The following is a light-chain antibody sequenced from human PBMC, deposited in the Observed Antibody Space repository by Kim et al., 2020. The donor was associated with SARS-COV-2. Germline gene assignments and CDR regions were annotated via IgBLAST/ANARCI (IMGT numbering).Light chain of an antibody. CDR3: QSYDSSNVV. CDR1: SGSIASNF. Sequence: NFMLTQPHSVSEPPGKTVTISCTRSSGSIASNFVQWYQQRPGSAPTTVIYEDNQRPSGVPDRFSGSIDSSSNSASLTISGLKTEDEADYYCQSYDSSNVVFGGGTQLTVL. V-gene: IGLV6-57*04. J-gene: IGLJ2*01. CDR2: EDN.